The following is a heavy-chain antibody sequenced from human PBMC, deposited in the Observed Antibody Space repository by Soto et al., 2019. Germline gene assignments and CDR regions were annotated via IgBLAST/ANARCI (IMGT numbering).Heavy chain of an antibody. D-gene: IGHD4-17*01. V-gene: IGHV3-9*01. CDR2: ISRDSRSI. CDR3: VKDAMTTVAYYFDY. Sequence: GGSLRLSCEVSGFRFDYYGTHWVRQAPGKGLEWIAGISRDSRSISYGASMKGRFTISRDNAKNSLYLQLNSLRADDTAFYYCVKDAMTTVAYYFDYWGQGALVTVSS. J-gene: IGHJ4*02. CDR1: GFRFDYYG.